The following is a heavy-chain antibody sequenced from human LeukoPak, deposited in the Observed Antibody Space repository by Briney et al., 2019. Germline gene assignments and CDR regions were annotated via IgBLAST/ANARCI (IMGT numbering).Heavy chain of an antibody. CDR3: AREDSGSPFLDI. D-gene: IGHD1-26*01. CDR1: GYTFTSYY. CDR2: INPSGGST. V-gene: IGHV1-46*01. J-gene: IGHJ3*02. Sequence: ASVKVSCKASGYTFTSYYMHWVRQAPGQGLEWMGIINPSGGSTSYAQKCQGRVTMIRDMSTSTVYMELSSLRSEATAVYYCAREDSGSPFLDIWGQGTMVTVSS.